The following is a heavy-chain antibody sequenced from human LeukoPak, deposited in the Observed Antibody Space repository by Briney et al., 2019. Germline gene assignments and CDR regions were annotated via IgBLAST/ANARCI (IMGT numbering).Heavy chain of an antibody. CDR1: GFTFSSYA. CDR3: ASNQDRAGYSSSWYTGNYYYYGMDV. Sequence: GRSLRLSYAASGFTFSSYAMHWVRQAPGKGLEWVAVISYDGSNKYYADSVKGRFTISRDNSKNTLYLQMNSLRAEDTAVYYCASNQDRAGYSSSWYTGNYYYYGMDVWGQGTTVTVSS. J-gene: IGHJ6*02. CDR2: ISYDGSNK. V-gene: IGHV3-30*04. D-gene: IGHD6-13*01.